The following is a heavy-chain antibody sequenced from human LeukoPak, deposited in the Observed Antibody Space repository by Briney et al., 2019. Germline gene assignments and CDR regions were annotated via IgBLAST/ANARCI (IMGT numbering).Heavy chain of an antibody. CDR1: GFTFSNYA. J-gene: IGHJ4*02. Sequence: TGGSLRLSCAASGFTFSNYAMSWVRQAPGKGLEWVSAISGSGSTTYYADSVKGRFTISRDNSKNTLYLQINSLRVEDTAIFYCARVWGYWGQGTLVTVSS. CDR3: ARVWGY. CDR2: ISGSGSTT. V-gene: IGHV3-23*01. D-gene: IGHD3-16*01.